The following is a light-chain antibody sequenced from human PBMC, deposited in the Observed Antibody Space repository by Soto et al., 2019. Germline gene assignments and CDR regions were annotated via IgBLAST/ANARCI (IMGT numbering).Light chain of an antibody. V-gene: IGKV3-15*01. CDR2: GAS. Sequence: EIVMTHSPATLSVSAGERATLSCRASQSVRDNLAWYQQKPGQAPRLLIYGASTRATGIPARFSGSGSGTGFTLTINSLQYEDFALYFCQQSNSWPYTFGQGTKLEIK. J-gene: IGKJ2*01. CDR3: QQSNSWPYT. CDR1: QSVRDN.